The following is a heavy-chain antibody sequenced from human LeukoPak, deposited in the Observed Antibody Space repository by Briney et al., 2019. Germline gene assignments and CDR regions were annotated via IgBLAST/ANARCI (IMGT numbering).Heavy chain of an antibody. V-gene: IGHV3-7*01. CDR3: TSWGDTTAEYFQR. J-gene: IGHJ1*01. CDR2: INPDGRDT. D-gene: IGHD2-21*02. CDR1: GFTFSSSA. Sequence: GGSLRLSCAASGFTFSSSAMSWVRQAPGKGLEWVAHINPDGRDTYYVDSVKGRFTISRDNAENSMYLQMNSLRVEDTAVYYCTSWGDTTAEYFQRWGQGTLVTVSS.